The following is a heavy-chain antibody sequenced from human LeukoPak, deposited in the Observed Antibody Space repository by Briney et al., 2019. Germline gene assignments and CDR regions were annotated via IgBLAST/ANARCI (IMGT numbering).Heavy chain of an antibody. J-gene: IGHJ3*02. D-gene: IGHD3-22*01. Sequence: ASVKVSCKASGYTFTSYGISWVRQAPGQGLEWMGWISAYNGNTNYAQKLQGRVIITKDTSLTTYYMELSSLRSEDTAVYYCARAASDSSGYYYRGFDIWGQGTMVTVSS. CDR3: ARAASDSSGYYYRGFDI. CDR2: ISAYNGNT. V-gene: IGHV1-18*01. CDR1: GYTFTSYG.